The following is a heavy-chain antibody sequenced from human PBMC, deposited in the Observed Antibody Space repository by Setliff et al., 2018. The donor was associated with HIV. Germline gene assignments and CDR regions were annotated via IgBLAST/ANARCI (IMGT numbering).Heavy chain of an antibody. CDR2: VTDDGSA. CDR3: ARGLNSRLQDRT. V-gene: IGHV4-34*01. D-gene: IGHD4-4*01. CDR1: GGSLTNYY. Sequence: SETLSLTCAVYGGSLTNYYWSWFRQSPGKGLEWIGEVTDDGSANYNPSLKSRVTISLVTSKAQFSLKLDSVTAADSAVYYCARGLNSRLQDRTWGQGTLVTVSS. J-gene: IGHJ4*02.